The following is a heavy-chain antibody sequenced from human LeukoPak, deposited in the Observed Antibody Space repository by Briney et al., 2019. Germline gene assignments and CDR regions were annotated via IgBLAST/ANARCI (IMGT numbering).Heavy chain of an antibody. CDR1: GGTFSSYA. V-gene: IGHV1-69*05. CDR3: ARGGNDYSKSLGY. J-gene: IGHJ4*02. D-gene: IGHD4-11*01. CDR2: IIPIFCTA. Sequence: ASVKVSCKASGGTFSSYAISWVRQAPGQGLEWMGGIIPIFCTANYAQKFQGRVTITTDESTSTAYMELSSLRSEDTAVYYCARGGNDYSKSLGYWGQGTLVTVSS.